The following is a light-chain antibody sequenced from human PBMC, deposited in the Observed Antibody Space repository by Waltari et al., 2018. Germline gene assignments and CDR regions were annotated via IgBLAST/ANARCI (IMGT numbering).Light chain of an antibody. CDR3: QTGGHGTWV. CDR1: SGHSSNV. Sequence: QLVLTQSPSASASLGASVKLTCTLSSGHSSNVIAWLQQQPEKGPRYLMKGNSDGSPSKGDEMPDRFSGSSSGAERYLTISSRQSEDEADYYCQTGGHGTWVFGGGTKLTVL. V-gene: IGLV4-69*01. CDR2: GNSDGSP. J-gene: IGLJ3*02.